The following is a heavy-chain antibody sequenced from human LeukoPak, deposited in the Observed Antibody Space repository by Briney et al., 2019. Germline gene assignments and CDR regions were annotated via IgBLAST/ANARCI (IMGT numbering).Heavy chain of an antibody. CDR1: GFTFSSYG. CDR2: ISYDGSNK. V-gene: IGHV3-30*03. D-gene: IGHD6-13*01. Sequence: PGRSLRLSCAASGFTFSSYGMHWVRQAPGKGLEWVAVISYDGSNKYYADSVKGRFTISRDNSKNTLYLQMNSLRAEGTAVYYCARDAAPRGGDYWGQGTLVTVSS. CDR3: ARDAAPRGGDY. J-gene: IGHJ4*02.